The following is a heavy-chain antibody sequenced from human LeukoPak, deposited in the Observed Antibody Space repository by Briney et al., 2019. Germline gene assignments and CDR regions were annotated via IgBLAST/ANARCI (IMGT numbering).Heavy chain of an antibody. CDR1: GFTFSSYW. J-gene: IGHJ4*02. V-gene: IGHV3-7*01. CDR2: IKQDGSEK. Sequence: PGGSLRLSCAASGFTFSSYWMSWVRQAPGKGLEWVANIKQDGSEKYYVDSVKGRFTISRDNAKNSLYLQMNSLRAEDTAVYYCARDPRGYYDFWSGYPCRDYWCQGPLAPVSS. D-gene: IGHD3-3*01. CDR3: ARDPRGYYDFWSGYPCRDY.